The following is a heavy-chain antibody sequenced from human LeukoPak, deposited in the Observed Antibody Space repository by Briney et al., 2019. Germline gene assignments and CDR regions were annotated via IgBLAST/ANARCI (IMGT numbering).Heavy chain of an antibody. Sequence: PGGSLRLSCAASGFTFSNYGMHWVRQAPGKGLEWVTFILYDGSNENYADSVKGRFTFSRDNSKNTLFLQMNSLRPEDTAVYYCAKGSGWYQDYWGQGTLVTVSS. CDR1: GFTFSNYG. J-gene: IGHJ4*02. CDR2: ILYDGSNE. V-gene: IGHV3-30*02. D-gene: IGHD6-13*01. CDR3: AKGSGWYQDY.